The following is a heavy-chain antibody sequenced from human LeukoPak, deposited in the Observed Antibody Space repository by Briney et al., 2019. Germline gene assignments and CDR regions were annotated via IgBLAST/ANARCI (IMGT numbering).Heavy chain of an antibody. CDR1: GGSISSYY. CDR2: IYYSGST. V-gene: IGHV4-59*12. J-gene: IGHJ3*02. D-gene: IGHD1-26*01. CDR3: ARVSKWELRSAFDI. Sequence: SETLSLTCTVSGGSISSYYWSWIRQPPGKGLEWIGYIYYSGSTNYNPSLKSRVTISVDTSKNQFSLKLSSVTTADTAVYYCARVSKWELRSAFDIWGQGTMVTVSS.